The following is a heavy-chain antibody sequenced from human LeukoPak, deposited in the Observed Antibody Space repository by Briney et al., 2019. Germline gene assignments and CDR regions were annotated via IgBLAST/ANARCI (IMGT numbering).Heavy chain of an antibody. Sequence: GGSLRLSCAASGFTFSSYGMHWVRQAPGKGLEWVAVISYDGSNKYYADSVKGRFTISRDNSKNTLYLQMNSLRAEDTAVYYCAEGAAYSSGWYWYYFDYWGQGTLVTVSS. CDR3: AEGAAYSSGWYWYYFDY. D-gene: IGHD6-19*01. CDR1: GFTFSSYG. V-gene: IGHV3-30*03. CDR2: ISYDGSNK. J-gene: IGHJ4*02.